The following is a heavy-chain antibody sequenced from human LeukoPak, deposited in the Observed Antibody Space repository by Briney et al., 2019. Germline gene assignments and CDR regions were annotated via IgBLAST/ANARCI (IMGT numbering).Heavy chain of an antibody. V-gene: IGHV1-2*02. CDR3: ARDVPDDFWSGYYSPNYFDY. CDR2: ISPNSGGT. J-gene: IGHJ4*02. CDR1: GYTFTGYY. Sequence: VASVKVSCKASGYTFTGYYMHWVRQAPGQGLEWMGWISPNSGGTNYAQKFQGRVTMTRDTSISTAYMELSRLRSDDTAVYYCARDVPDDFWSGYYSPNYFDYWGQGTLVTVSS. D-gene: IGHD3-3*01.